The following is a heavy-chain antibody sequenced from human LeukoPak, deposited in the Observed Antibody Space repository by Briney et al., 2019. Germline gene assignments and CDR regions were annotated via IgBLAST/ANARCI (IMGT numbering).Heavy chain of an antibody. J-gene: IGHJ3*02. D-gene: IGHD6-6*01. CDR1: GGSISGSY. Sequence: SETLSLTCTVSGGSISGSYWSWIRQPPGKGLEWIGYIYYSETYYNPSLKSRVTISLDTSKNQFSLKLRFVTAADTAVYYCARDLPAGFYKGYSSSSRDGAFDIWGQGTMVTVSS. V-gene: IGHV4-59*12. CDR3: ARDLPAGFYKGYSSSSRDGAFDI. CDR2: IYYSET.